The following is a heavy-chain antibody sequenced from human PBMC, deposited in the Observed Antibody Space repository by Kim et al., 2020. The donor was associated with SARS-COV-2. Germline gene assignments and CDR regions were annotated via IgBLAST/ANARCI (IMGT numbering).Heavy chain of an antibody. J-gene: IGHJ5*02. CDR2: IDPNSGGT. V-gene: IGHV1-2*06. Sequence: ASVQVSCKASGYTFSGYYMHWVRQAPGQGLEWMGRIDPNSGGTKYAPKFQGRVIMTRDTSISTAYMVLSRVRSDDTAVYYCARPRRSCRNGWCESELDPWGQGTLVTVSS. D-gene: IGHD6-19*01. CDR1: GYTFSGYY. CDR3: ARPRRSCRNGWCESELDP.